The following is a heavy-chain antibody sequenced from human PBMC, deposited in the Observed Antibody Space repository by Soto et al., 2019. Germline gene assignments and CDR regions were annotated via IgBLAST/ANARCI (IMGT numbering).Heavy chain of an antibody. Sequence: QVQLVESGGGLVRPGGSLRLSCAASGFTFSDYYMSWIRQAPGKGLGWVSYISHSGSTRYYADSVKGRFTLSRDSAKNSLFLQMNSLRAEDTAVYFCARVYGDYVVDYWGQGTLVTVSS. CDR3: ARVYGDYVVDY. CDR1: GFTFSDYY. J-gene: IGHJ4*02. CDR2: ISHSGSTR. V-gene: IGHV3-11*01. D-gene: IGHD4-17*01.